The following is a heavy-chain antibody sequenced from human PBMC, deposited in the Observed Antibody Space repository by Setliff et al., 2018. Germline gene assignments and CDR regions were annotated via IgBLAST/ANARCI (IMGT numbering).Heavy chain of an antibody. V-gene: IGHV3-23*01. D-gene: IGHD4-4*01. J-gene: IGHJ4*02. Sequence: GGSLRLSCAASGFTFSSHGMSWVRQAPAKGLEWVSTITSDGGTTWYADSVKGRFTISRDNSKNTLYLQMNNLRAEDTAVYYCASRKFLTSVSHFDDWGQGTLVTVSS. CDR1: GFTFSSHG. CDR2: ITSDGGTT. CDR3: ASRKFLTSVSHFDD.